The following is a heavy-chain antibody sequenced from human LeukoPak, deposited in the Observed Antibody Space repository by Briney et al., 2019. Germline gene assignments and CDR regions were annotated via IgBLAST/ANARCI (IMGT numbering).Heavy chain of an antibody. CDR2: ISSSGSTI. V-gene: IGHV3-48*03. CDR3: ARAVDDYSNYGIRDDTFDC. D-gene: IGHD4-11*01. CDR1: GFTFSSYE. J-gene: IGHJ4*02. Sequence: GGSLRLSCAASGFTFSSYEMNWVRRAPGKGLEWVSYISSSGSTIYYADSVKGRFTISRDNAKNSLYLQMNSLRAEDTAVYYCARAVDDYSNYGIRDDTFDCWGQGTLVTVSS.